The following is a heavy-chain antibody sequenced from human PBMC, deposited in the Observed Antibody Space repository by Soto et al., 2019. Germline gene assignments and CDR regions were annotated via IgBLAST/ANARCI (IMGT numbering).Heavy chain of an antibody. J-gene: IGHJ4*02. CDR3: AKTGSSGYYGGGDYFDY. Sequence: QVQLVESGGGVVQPGRSLRLSCAASGFRFSSYGMHWVRQAPGKGLEWVAVMSYDGSNTYYADSVKGRFTISRDNSKNTLDLQMNSLRAEDTAVYYCAKTGSSGYYGGGDYFDYWGQGTLFTVSS. D-gene: IGHD3-22*01. CDR1: GFRFSSYG. V-gene: IGHV3-30*18. CDR2: MSYDGSNT.